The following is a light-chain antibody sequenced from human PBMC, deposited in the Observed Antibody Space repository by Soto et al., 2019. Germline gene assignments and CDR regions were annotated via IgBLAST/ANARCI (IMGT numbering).Light chain of an antibody. CDR2: AAS. CDR3: QQSYSTLT. CDR1: QSIKSY. V-gene: IGKV1-39*01. Sequence: DIQMTQSPSSLSASVGDRVTITCRESQSIKSYLNWYQQKPGKAPKLLIYAASSSQSGVPSRFSGSGSGTDFTLTISSLQPEDFATYYCQQSYSTLTFGGGTKVDIK. J-gene: IGKJ4*01.